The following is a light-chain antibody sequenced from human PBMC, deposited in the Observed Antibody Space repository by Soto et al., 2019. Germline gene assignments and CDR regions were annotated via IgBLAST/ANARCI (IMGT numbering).Light chain of an antibody. CDR2: GAS. V-gene: IGKV3-15*01. CDR1: QSVSIN. Sequence: IVMTQSPASLSVSPGERVTLFCRASQSVSINLAWYQQKPGRAPRLLIYGASTRATGIPARFSGSGSGTEFTLTISSLQSEDFAVYYCQQYNNWPPAWPFGQGTKVDIK. J-gene: IGKJ1*01. CDR3: QQYNNWPPAWP.